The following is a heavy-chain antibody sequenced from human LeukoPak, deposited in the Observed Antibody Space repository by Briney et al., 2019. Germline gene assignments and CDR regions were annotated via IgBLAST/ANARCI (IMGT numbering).Heavy chain of an antibody. CDR3: ARSGRYTSDY. V-gene: IGHV6-1*01. CDR2: TYYRSKWRD. Sequence: SQTLSLTCDISGDSVSSNSAVWNWIRQSPSRGLEWLGKTYYRSKWRDDSAVSVRGRVTITPDTSKNQFSLQLSSVTPEDTAVYYCARSGRYTSDYWGQGILVTVSS. D-gene: IGHD1-26*01. CDR1: GDSVSSNSAV. J-gene: IGHJ4*02.